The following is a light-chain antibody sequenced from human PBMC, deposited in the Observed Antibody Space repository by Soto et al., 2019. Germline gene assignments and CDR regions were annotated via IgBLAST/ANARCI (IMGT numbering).Light chain of an antibody. CDR1: QSISNW. V-gene: IGKV1-5*01. CDR2: DAS. Sequence: DIQMTQSPSTLSTSVGDRVTITCRASQSISNWLAWYQQKPGKAPKLLIYDASRLESGVPSRFSGSGSGTEFTFTISSXXXXXXXTYYCQQYNTYYTFGQGTKLEIK. CDR3: QQYNTYYT. J-gene: IGKJ2*01.